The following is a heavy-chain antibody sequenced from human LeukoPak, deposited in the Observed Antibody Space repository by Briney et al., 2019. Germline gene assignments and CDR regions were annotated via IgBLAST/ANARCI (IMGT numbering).Heavy chain of an antibody. V-gene: IGHV3-7*05. Sequence: PGGSLRLSCAASGFTFSSYWMSWVRQAPGKGLEWVANIKEDGSDKNYVDSVKGRFTISRDNAKNSLYLQMNSLRAEDTAVYYCATARGYSSEYKWGQGTLVTVSS. CDR1: GFTFSSYW. J-gene: IGHJ4*02. CDR3: ATARGYSSEYK. D-gene: IGHD6-19*01. CDR2: IKEDGSDK.